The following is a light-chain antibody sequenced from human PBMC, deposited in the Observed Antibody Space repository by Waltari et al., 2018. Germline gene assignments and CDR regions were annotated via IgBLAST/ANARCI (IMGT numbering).Light chain of an antibody. V-gene: IGKV3-11*02. CDR2: DAS. CDR1: QSVNSY. J-gene: IGKJ5*01. Sequence: EIVLTQSPATLSLSPGERATLSCRASQSVNSYLACYQQKPGQAPRLLIYDASNRATGMSVRCSGSGSGRDVTINISSLEREDFEVYYCQQRRNWPPVTFGKGTRLEIK. CDR3: QQRRNWPPVT.